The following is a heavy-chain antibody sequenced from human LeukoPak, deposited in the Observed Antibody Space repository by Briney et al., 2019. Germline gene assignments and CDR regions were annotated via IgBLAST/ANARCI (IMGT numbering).Heavy chain of an antibody. D-gene: IGHD6-19*01. CDR1: GFTFSSYA. Sequence: GGSLRLSCSASGFTFSSYAMHWVRQAPGKGLEYVSAISSNEGSTYYADSVKGRFTISRDNSKNTLYLQMSNLRAEDTAVFYCVRHASSGWFRSSYYFDYWGQGTLVTVSS. CDR3: VRHASSGWFRSSYYFDY. CDR2: ISSNEGST. J-gene: IGHJ4*02. V-gene: IGHV3-64D*06.